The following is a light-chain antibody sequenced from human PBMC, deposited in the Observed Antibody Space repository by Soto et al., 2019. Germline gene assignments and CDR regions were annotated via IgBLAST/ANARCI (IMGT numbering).Light chain of an antibody. Sequence: QSVLTQPPSASATPGQRVTISCSGSTSNIGGNTVSWYQQLPGTAPKLLIYSNHQRPSGVPDRFSGSKSGTSASLAISGLQSEDEANYYCASWDDSLYGVIFGGGTKLTV. CDR1: TSNIGGNT. CDR2: SNH. V-gene: IGLV1-44*01. CDR3: ASWDDSLYGVI. J-gene: IGLJ2*01.